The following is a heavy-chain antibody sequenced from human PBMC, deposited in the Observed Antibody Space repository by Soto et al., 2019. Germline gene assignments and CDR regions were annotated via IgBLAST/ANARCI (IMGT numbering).Heavy chain of an antibody. Sequence: PGGSRRLSCPASGFTFSNAGMSWVRRAQGKGLEWVGRSKSKTDGGTTDYAAPVKGRFTISRDDSKNTLYLQMNSLKTEDTAVYYCTTLNWNRGDYSGQGTLVTVPS. CDR1: GFTFSNAG. D-gene: IGHD1-1*01. J-gene: IGHJ4*02. V-gene: IGHV3-15*01. CDR2: SKSKTDGGTT. CDR3: TTLNWNRGDY.